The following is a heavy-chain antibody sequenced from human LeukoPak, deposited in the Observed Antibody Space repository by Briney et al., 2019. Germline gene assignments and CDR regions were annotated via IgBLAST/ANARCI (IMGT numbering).Heavy chain of an antibody. V-gene: IGHV3-53*01. CDR2: IYSGGST. D-gene: IGHD1-7*01. CDR1: GFTVSSNY. Sequence: PGGSLRLSCAASGFTVSSNYMSWVRQAPGKGLEWVSVIYSGGSTYYADSVKGRFTISRDDSKDMLYLQMNSVRAEDTAVYYCAKASVGTTGGTFDSWGQGTLVTVSS. J-gene: IGHJ4*02. CDR3: AKASVGTTGGTFDS.